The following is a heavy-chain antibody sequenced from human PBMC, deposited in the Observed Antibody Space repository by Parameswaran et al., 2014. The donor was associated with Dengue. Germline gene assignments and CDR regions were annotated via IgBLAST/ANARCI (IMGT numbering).Heavy chain of an antibody. V-gene: IGHV5-51*01. CDR2: IYPGDSDT. Sequence: VRQMPGKGLEWMGIIYPGDSDTRYSPSFQGQVTISADKSISTAYLQWSSLKASDTAMYYCARGVSSEDDFWSGYYMDGMDVWGQGTTVTVSS. D-gene: IGHD3-3*01. CDR3: ARGVSSEDDFWSGYYMDGMDV. J-gene: IGHJ6*02.